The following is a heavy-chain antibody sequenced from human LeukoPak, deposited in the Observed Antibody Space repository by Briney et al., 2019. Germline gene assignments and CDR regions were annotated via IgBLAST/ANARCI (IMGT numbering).Heavy chain of an antibody. CDR1: GFTFSRNW. Sequence: GGSLRLSCAASGFTFSRNWMHWVRQAPGKGLVWVSRINSDGSITNYADSVKGRFTISRDNAKNTLYLQMSSLRAEDTDVYYCAKIDAYWGQGTLVNVSS. CDR2: INSDGSIT. V-gene: IGHV3-74*01. J-gene: IGHJ4*02. CDR3: AKIDAY.